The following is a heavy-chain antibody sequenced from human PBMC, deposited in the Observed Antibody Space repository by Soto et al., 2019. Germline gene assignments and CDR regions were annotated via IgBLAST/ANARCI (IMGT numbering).Heavy chain of an antibody. CDR3: ARGLADIVVVPAAIGWFDP. CDR2: INHSGST. CDR1: GGSFSGYY. Sequence: SETLSLTCAVYGGSFSGYYWSWIRQPPGKGLDWIGEINHSGSTNYNPSLKSRVTISVDTSKNHFSLKLSSVTAADTAVYYCARGLADIVVVPAAIGWFDPWGQGTLVTVS. J-gene: IGHJ5*02. V-gene: IGHV4-34*01. D-gene: IGHD2-2*01.